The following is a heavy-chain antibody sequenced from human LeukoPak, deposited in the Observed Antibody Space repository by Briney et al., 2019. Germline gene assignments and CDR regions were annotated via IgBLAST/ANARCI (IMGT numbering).Heavy chain of an antibody. Sequence: PGESLRLSCAASGFTFGNYVIRWVRQAPGKGLEWLAVISYDGTNKYYADSVKGRFTISRDHSQSTVDLQMNILRGAATAVYYSVRSPTYYDMDVWGKGTTVTVS. J-gene: IGHJ6*03. V-gene: IGHV3-30-3*01. CDR1: GFTFGNYV. CDR3: VRSPTYYDMDV. CDR2: ISYDGTNK.